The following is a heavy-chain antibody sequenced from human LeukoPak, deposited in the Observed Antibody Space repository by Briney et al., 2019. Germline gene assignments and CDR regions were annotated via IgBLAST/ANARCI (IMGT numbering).Heavy chain of an antibody. CDR3: ARDIYTRRNFFAGFGLDY. J-gene: IGHJ4*02. V-gene: IGHV1-2*02. D-gene: IGHD2-2*01. CDR1: GYTFTGYY. Sequence: ASVKVSCKASGYTFTGYYMHWVRQAPGQGLEWMGWINPNNGGTNYAQKFQGRVTMTRDTSIITAYMELSRLTSDDTAVYYCARDIYTRRNFFAGFGLDYWGQGTLVTVSS. CDR2: INPNNGGT.